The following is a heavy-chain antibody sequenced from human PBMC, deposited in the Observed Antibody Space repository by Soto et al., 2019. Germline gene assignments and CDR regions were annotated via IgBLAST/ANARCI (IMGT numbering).Heavy chain of an antibody. V-gene: IGHV1-69*13. CDR3: ARAVHGDYLFGY. D-gene: IGHD4-17*01. CDR1: GYTFTGYY. J-gene: IGHJ4*02. Sequence: SVKVSCKASGYTFTGYYMHWVRQAPGQGLEWMGGIIPIFGTANYAQKFQGRVTITADESTSTAYMELSSLRSEDTAVYYCARAVHGDYLFGYWGQGTLVTVSS. CDR2: IIPIFGTA.